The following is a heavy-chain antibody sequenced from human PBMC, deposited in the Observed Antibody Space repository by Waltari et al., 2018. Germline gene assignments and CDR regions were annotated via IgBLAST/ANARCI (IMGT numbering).Heavy chain of an antibody. V-gene: IGHV3-30*18. J-gene: IGHJ6*02. CDR3: AKADGNPWNFEYYGMDV. Sequence: QVHLMESGGGVVQPGRSLRLSCAASGFMYRGCGVLGVRQAPGKGLEWVAVISHEGRKEYYGDAVKGRFNISRDNSKNIVYLQMNSLRGDDTAVYHCAKADGNPWNFEYYGMDVWGPGTTVTVSS. D-gene: IGHD3-16*01. CDR2: ISHEGRKE. CDR1: GFMYRGCG.